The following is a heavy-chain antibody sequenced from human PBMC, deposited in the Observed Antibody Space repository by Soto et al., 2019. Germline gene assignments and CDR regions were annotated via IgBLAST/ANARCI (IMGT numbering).Heavy chain of an antibody. J-gene: IGHJ4*02. CDR2: IWYDGSNK. Sequence: QVQLVESGGGVVQPGRSLRLSCAASGFTFSSYGMHWVRQAPGKGLEWVAVIWYDGSNKYYADSVKGRFTISRDNSKNTLYRQMNSLRAEDTAVYYCAREIYDSSGYYRTDWGYFDYWGRGSLVTVS. CDR3: AREIYDSSGYYRTDWGYFDY. CDR1: GFTFSSYG. V-gene: IGHV3-33*01. D-gene: IGHD3-22*01.